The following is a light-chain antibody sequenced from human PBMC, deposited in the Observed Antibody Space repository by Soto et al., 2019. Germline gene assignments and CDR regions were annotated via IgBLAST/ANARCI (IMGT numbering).Light chain of an antibody. CDR3: QQRSNWPPVT. CDR2: FAS. V-gene: IGKV3-15*01. CDR1: QSVSSK. Sequence: EIVMTQSPATLSVSPGERATLSCRASQSVSSKLAWFQQKPGQAPRLLIYFASTRATGIPARFSGSGSGTEFTLTISSLQSEDFAVYYCQQRSNWPPVTFGGGTKVEIK. J-gene: IGKJ4*01.